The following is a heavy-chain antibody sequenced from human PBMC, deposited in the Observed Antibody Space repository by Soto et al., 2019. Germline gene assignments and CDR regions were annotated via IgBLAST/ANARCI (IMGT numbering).Heavy chain of an antibody. D-gene: IGHD6-6*01. Sequence: EVQLVESGGGLVQPGGSLRLSCVDSRFTFSAYAMSWVRQAPGKGLEWVADISASGGKTYHADSVKGRFTISRDNSKNTLYLQMNSLRAEDTALYYCAKFRSSSSFYYFYGLGVWGQGTTITVSS. CDR2: ISASGGKT. CDR1: RFTFSAYA. V-gene: IGHV3-23*04. CDR3: AKFRSSSSFYYFYGLGV. J-gene: IGHJ6*02.